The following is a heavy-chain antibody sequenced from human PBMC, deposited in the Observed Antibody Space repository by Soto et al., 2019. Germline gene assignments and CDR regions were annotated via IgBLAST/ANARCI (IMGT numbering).Heavy chain of an antibody. J-gene: IGHJ4*01. Sequence: SQTLSLTCAITGDSVSSNSAGWSWVRQSPSRGLEWLGRTYYRSKWYYEYAVSVRGRITINPDTSKNQYSLQLNSVTPEDTAVYFCARGEQYSGRIFDFRCPATLVTV. V-gene: IGHV6-1*01. CDR1: GDSVSSNSAG. CDR2: TYYRSKWYY. CDR3: ARGEQYSGRIFDF. D-gene: IGHD1-26*01.